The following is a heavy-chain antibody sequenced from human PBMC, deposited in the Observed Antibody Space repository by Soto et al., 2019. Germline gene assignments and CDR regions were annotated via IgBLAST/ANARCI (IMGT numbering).Heavy chain of an antibody. V-gene: IGHV3-23*01. CDR1: GFTFSNSA. CDR3: AREIRNAYNQRDGLF. J-gene: IGHJ4*02. CDR2: ISISGDVT. Sequence: PGGSLRLSCGASGFTFSNSAMTWVRQAPGKGLEWVSSISISGDVTYYADSVKGRFIISRDSSKNTLYLQMNSLRVEDTAVYYCAREIRNAYNQRDGLFWGQGTLVTVSS. D-gene: IGHD3-16*01.